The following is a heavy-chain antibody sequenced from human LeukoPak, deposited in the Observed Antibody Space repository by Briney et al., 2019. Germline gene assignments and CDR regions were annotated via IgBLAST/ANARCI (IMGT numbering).Heavy chain of an antibody. J-gene: IGHJ6*02. D-gene: IGHD2-2*02. CDR3: ARDGGPRCSSTSCYTSVVYYYYGMDV. V-gene: IGHV1-18*04. CDR1: GYTFTSYY. Sequence: ASVKVSCKASGYTFTSYYMHWVRQAPGQGLEWMGWISAYNGNTNYAQKLQGRVTMTTDTSTSTAYMELGSLRSDDTAVYYCARDGGPRCSSTSCYTSVVYYYYGMDVWGQGTTVTVSS. CDR2: ISAYNGNT.